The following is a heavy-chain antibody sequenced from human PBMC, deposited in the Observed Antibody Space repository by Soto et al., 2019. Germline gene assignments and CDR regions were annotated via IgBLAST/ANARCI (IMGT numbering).Heavy chain of an antibody. D-gene: IGHD3-22*01. Sequence: QVQLVESGGGVVQPGRSLRLSCAASGFTFSNYGFHWVRQAPGKGLEWVAVMWSDGSKKFYADSVRGRFTTSRDNSQNTVYLQMNSLRGEDTAVYFCARAVDTSGHYGWFDPWGQGTLVTVSS. V-gene: IGHV3-33*01. J-gene: IGHJ5*02. CDR1: GFTFSNYG. CDR2: MWSDGSKK. CDR3: ARAVDTSGHYGWFDP.